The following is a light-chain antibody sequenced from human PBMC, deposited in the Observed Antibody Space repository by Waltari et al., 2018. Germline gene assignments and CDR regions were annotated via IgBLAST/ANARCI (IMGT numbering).Light chain of an antibody. Sequence: QPVLTQPPSVSGPPGQRVTISCTGSSSNLGAGYHVHWYQQLPGTAPKLLSYGNRNRPSGVPDRFSGSKSGTSASLAITGLQAEDEADYYCQSYDSSLSGGVFGGGTKLTVL. J-gene: IGLJ2*01. CDR2: GNR. V-gene: IGLV1-40*01. CDR3: QSYDSSLSGGV. CDR1: SSNLGAGYH.